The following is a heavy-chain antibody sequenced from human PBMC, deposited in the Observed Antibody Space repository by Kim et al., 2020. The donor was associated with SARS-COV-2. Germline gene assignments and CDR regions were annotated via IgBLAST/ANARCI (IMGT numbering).Heavy chain of an antibody. D-gene: IGHD3-10*01. Sequence: GGSLRLSCAASGFTFSSYAMHWVRQAPGKGLEWVAVISYDGSNKYYADHVKGRFTISRDNSKTTLYLQMNSLRAADTAVYYCARDAAPPASGSAFHYWG. CDR2: ISYDGSNK. J-gene: IGHJ4*01. CDR3: ARDAAPPASGSAFHY. CDR1: GFTFSSYA. V-gene: IGHV3-30*04.